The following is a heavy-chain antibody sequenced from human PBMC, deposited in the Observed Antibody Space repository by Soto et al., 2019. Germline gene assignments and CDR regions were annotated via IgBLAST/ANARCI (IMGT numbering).Heavy chain of an antibody. Sequence: SQTLSLTCAISGDSVSSNSAAWNWIRQSPSRGLEWLGRTYYRSKWYNDYAVSVKSRITINPDTSKNQFSLQLNSVTPEDTAVYYCARDRGLWFGELANLDFVGYYGMDVWGQGTTVTVSS. D-gene: IGHD3-10*01. CDR2: TYYRSKWYN. CDR1: GDSVSSNSAA. CDR3: ARDRGLWFGELANLDFVGYYGMDV. V-gene: IGHV6-1*01. J-gene: IGHJ6*02.